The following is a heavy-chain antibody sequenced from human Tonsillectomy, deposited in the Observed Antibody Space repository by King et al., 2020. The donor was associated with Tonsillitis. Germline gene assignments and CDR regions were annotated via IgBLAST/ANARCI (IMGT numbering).Heavy chain of an antibody. J-gene: IGHJ2*01. V-gene: IGHV4-39*01. Sequence: QLQESGPGLVKPSETLSLTCTVSGGSISSSSYYWGWIRQPPGKGLEWIGTISYRGNTYYSSSLESRVTISVDTSKNQLSLRLRSVTAADTSVYYCARIQDTSGYFFANFDVWGRGALVTVSS. CDR3: ARIQDTSGYFFANFDV. CDR1: GGSISSSSYY. D-gene: IGHD3-22*01. CDR2: ISYRGNT.